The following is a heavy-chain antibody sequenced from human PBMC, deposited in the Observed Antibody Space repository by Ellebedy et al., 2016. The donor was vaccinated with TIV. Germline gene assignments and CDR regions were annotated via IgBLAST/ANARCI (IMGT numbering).Heavy chain of an antibody. CDR1: GFTFTSSG. CDR3: ASLYYYDSSGPPTNY. D-gene: IGHD3-22*01. CDR2: IWYDGSNK. V-gene: IGHV3-33*08. J-gene: IGHJ4*02. Sequence: GGSLRLSXAASGFTFTSSGMHWVRQATGKGLEWVAVIWYDGSNKYYADSVKGRFTISRDNSKNTLYLQMNSLRAEDTAVYYCASLYYYDSSGPPTNYWGQGTLVTVSS.